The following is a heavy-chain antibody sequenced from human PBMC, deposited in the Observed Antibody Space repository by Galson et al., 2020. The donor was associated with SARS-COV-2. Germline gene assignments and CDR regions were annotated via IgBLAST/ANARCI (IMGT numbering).Heavy chain of an antibody. CDR2: ISAYNGNT. J-gene: IGHJ5*02. CDR3: ARWAFGGGIVISWFYP. D-gene: IGHD3-16*02. Sequence: ASVKVSCKASSYTFTNYGISWVRQAPGQGLEWVGWISAYNGNTNYGQKLQGRVTMTTDTSTSTAYMELRSLRSDDTAVYYCARWAFGGGIVISWFYPWGQGTLVTVSS. V-gene: IGHV1-18*01. CDR1: SYTFTNYG.